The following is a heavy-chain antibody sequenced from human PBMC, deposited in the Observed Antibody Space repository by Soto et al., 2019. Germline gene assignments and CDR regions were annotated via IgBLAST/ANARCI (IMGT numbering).Heavy chain of an antibody. CDR2: ISGSGGTT. D-gene: IGHD6-13*01. CDR1: GFSFSTYA. CDR3: AKDQAAAGTISRYFQH. Sequence: EVQLLESGGGLVQPEGSLRLPCAASGFSFSTYAMSWVRQAPGKGLEWVSGISGSGGTTYYADSVKGRFTISRDNSKNTLYLQVNSLRAEDTAVYYCAKDQAAAGTISRYFQHWGQGTLVTVSS. J-gene: IGHJ1*01. V-gene: IGHV3-23*01.